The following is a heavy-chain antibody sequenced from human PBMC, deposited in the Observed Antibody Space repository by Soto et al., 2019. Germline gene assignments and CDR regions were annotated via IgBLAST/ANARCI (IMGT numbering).Heavy chain of an antibody. CDR1: GASVSSSHW. V-gene: IGHV4-4*02. CDR3: ASNSYYDFWSGPYGDY. J-gene: IGHJ4*02. D-gene: IGHD3-3*01. Sequence: SETLSLTCGVSGASVSSSHWWTWVRQPPGKGLEWIGEIYHVGFTSYNPSLKSRVIMSMDQSRNQFSLKMSSVTAADTAVYYCASNSYYDFWSGPYGDYWGQGTLVTVSS. CDR2: IYHVGFT.